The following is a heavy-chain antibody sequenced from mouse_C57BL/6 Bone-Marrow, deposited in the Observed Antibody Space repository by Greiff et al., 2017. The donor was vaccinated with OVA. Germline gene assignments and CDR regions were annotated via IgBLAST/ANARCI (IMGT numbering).Heavy chain of an antibody. J-gene: IGHJ1*03. CDR2: IDPSDSYT. CDR3: AREITTVVDWYFDV. V-gene: IGHV1-50*01. Sequence: QVQLQQSGAELVKPGASVKLSCKASGYTFTSYWMQWVKQRPGQGLEWIGEIDPSDSYTNYNQKFKGKATLTVDTSSSTAYMQLSSLTSEDSAVYYCAREITTVVDWYFDVWGTGTTVTVSS. D-gene: IGHD1-1*01. CDR1: GYTFTSYW.